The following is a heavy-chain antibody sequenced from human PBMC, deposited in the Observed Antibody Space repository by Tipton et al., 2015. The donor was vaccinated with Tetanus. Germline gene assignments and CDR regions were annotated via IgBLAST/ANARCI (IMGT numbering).Heavy chain of an antibody. J-gene: IGHJ6*02. CDR3: ARGTNQFSVATSYYYYYGMDV. D-gene: IGHD5-12*01. CDR1: GGTFSSYA. CDR2: IIPIFGTA. Sequence: QSGAEVKKPGSSVKVSCKASGGTFSSYAISWVRQAPGQGLEWMGGIIPIFGTANYAQKFQGRVTITADKSTSTAYMELSSLRSEDTAEYYCARGTNQFSVATSYYYYYGMDVWGQGTTVTVSS. V-gene: IGHV1-69*06.